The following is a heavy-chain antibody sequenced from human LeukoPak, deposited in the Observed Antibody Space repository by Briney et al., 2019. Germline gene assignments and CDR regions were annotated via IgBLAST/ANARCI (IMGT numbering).Heavy chain of an antibody. CDR3: ARGLHAGITTTARYYYYGMDV. CDR1: GGSFSGYY. D-gene: IGHD4-4*01. Sequence: PSETLSLTCAVYGGSFSGYYWSWIRQAPGKGLEWIGEINHSGSTNYNPSLKSRVTISVDTSKNQFSLKLSSVTAADTAVYYCARGLHAGITTTARYYYYGMDVWGQGTTVTVSS. J-gene: IGHJ6*02. CDR2: INHSGST. V-gene: IGHV4-34*01.